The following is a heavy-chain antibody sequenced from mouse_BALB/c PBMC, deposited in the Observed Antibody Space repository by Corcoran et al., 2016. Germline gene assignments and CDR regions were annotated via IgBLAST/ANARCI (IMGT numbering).Heavy chain of an antibody. J-gene: IGHJ2*01. Sequence: DVQRQESGPGLVKPSQSLSLTCSVTGYSITSGYYWNWIRQFPGNKLEGMGYISYDGSKYYNPSLKNRISITRDTSKNQFFLKLNSVTTEDTATYYCATLLRPFDYWGQGTTLTVSS. V-gene: IGHV3-6*02. CDR1: GYSITSGYY. CDR3: ATLLRPFDY. D-gene: IGHD1-2*01. CDR2: ISYDGSK.